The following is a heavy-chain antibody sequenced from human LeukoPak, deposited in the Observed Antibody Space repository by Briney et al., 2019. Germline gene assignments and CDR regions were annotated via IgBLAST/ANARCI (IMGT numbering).Heavy chain of an antibody. D-gene: IGHD6-6*01. J-gene: IGHJ4*02. Sequence: GASLKISCKGSEYSFTSYWIGWGRQLPGKGLEWRGIIYPGDSDTRYNPSLQGQVTISADKSITTSYLQWSSLKASDTAMYYCARGQGQLVLGYWGQGTLVTVSS. CDR2: IYPGDSDT. CDR3: ARGQGQLVLGY. CDR1: EYSFTSYW. V-gene: IGHV5-51*01.